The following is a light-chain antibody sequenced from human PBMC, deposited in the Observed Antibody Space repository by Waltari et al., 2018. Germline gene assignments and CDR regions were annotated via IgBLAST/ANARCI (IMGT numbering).Light chain of an antibody. CDR1: QSLVFSNGNTY. CDR3: MQGTHWPYT. Sequence: DVVMTQSPLSLPVTLGQPASISCRSSQSLVFSNGNTYLNWFQQRPGQSPRRLIYEVSNRESGVPDRFSGSGSGPDFTLKISRVEAEDVGLYFCMQGTHWPYTFGQGTKLEIK. V-gene: IGKV2-30*01. J-gene: IGKJ2*01. CDR2: EVS.